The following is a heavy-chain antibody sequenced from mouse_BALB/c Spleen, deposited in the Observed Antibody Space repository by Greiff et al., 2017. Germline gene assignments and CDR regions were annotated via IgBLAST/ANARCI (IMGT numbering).Heavy chain of an antibody. CDR3: ARGPPYSGFDY. Sequence: EVQRVESGGGLVKPGGSLKLSCAASGFAFSSYDMSWVRQTPEKRLEWVAYISSGGGSTYYPDTVKGRFTISRDNAKNTLYLQMSSLKSEDTAMYYCARGPPYSGFDYWGQGTTLTVSS. V-gene: IGHV5-12-1*01. D-gene: IGHD1-1*01. CDR2: ISSGGGST. CDR1: GFAFSSYD. J-gene: IGHJ2*01.